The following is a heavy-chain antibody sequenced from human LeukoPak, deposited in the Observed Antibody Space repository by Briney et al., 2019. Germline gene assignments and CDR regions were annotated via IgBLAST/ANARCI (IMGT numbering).Heavy chain of an antibody. J-gene: IGHJ6*03. CDR3: ARGPRSIAAAGTWRGYYYYMDV. Sequence: GASVKVSCKASGYTFTSYAMNWVRQAPGQGLEWMGWINTNTGNPTYAQGFIGRFVFSLDTSVSTAYLQISSLKAEDTAVYYCARGPRSIAAAGTWRGYYYYMDVWGKGTTVTVSS. V-gene: IGHV7-4-1*02. D-gene: IGHD6-13*01. CDR2: INTNTGNP. CDR1: GYTFTSYA.